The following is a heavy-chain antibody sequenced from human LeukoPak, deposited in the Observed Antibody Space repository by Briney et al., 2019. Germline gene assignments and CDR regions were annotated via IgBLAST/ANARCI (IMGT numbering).Heavy chain of an antibody. CDR3: AREGKYYYDSSADY. Sequence: VGSLRLSCAASGFTFSSYEMNWVRHAPGKGLEWVSYISSSGSTIYYADSVKGRFTISRDNAKNSLYLQMNSLRAEDTAVYYCAREGKYYYDSSADYWGQGTLVTVSS. V-gene: IGHV3-48*03. CDR2: ISSSGSTI. CDR1: GFTFSSYE. J-gene: IGHJ4*02. D-gene: IGHD3-22*01.